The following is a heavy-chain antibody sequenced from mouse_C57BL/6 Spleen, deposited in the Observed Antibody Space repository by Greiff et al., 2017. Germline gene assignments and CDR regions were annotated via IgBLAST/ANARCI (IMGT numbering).Heavy chain of an antibody. CDR3: ARSSLRRAMDY. CDR2: IRNKANGYTT. J-gene: IGHJ4*01. Sequence: DVQLVESGGGLVQPGGSLSLSCAASGFTFTDYYMSWVRQPPGKALEWLGFIRNKANGYTTEYSASVKGRFTISRDNSQSILYLQMNALRAEDSATYYCARSSLRRAMDYWGQGTSVTVSS. CDR1: GFTFTDYY. V-gene: IGHV7-3*01. D-gene: IGHD1-2*01.